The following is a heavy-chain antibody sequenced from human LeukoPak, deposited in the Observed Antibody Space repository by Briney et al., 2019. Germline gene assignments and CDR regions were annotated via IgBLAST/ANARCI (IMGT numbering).Heavy chain of an antibody. CDR1: GFTFSSYG. CDR2: IADDGRDK. CDR3: AKDGDLSAAAYYFDS. V-gene: IGHV3-30*18. J-gene: IGHJ4*02. Sequence: PGGSLRLSCAASGFTFSSYGMHRVRQAPGKGLEWVAVIADDGRDKHHADSVKGRFTISRDNSKNTLLLQMNSLRAEDTAVYYCAKDGDLSAAAYYFDSWGQGTLVTVSS. D-gene: IGHD2-21*01.